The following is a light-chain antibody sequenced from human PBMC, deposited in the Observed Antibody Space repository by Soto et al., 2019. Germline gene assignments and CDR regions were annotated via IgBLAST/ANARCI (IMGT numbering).Light chain of an antibody. CDR1: QSVSSD. V-gene: IGKV3-15*01. CDR3: QQYYNWWT. J-gene: IGKJ1*01. CDR2: GAS. Sequence: ETVMTQSPATLSVSPGERATLSCRASQSVSSDLAWYQQKPGQAPRLLIFGASTRATGIPARFSGSGSGTDFTLSISSLQSEDFAVYYCQQYYNWWTFGQGTKVDI.